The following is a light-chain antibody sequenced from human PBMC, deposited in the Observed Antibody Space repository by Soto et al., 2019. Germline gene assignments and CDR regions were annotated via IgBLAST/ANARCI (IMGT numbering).Light chain of an antibody. CDR2: RAS. Sequence: DLQMTKSPSTLSASVGDRVTITCRASQNINTWLAWYQQKPGKGPTLLIYRASRLESGVPSRFSGSGSGTEFALTISSLQPADFATYYCQQYETYSWTFGQGTKVDIK. CDR1: QNINTW. J-gene: IGKJ1*01. V-gene: IGKV1-5*03. CDR3: QQYETYSWT.